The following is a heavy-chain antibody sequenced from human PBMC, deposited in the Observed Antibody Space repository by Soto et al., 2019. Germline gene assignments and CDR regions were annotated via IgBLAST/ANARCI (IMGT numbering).Heavy chain of an antibody. V-gene: IGHV4-30-4*01. D-gene: IGHD2-15*01. CDR2: IYYSGNT. CDR1: GGSISSADYY. CDR3: ARVGRTRDFHIAP. Sequence: QVQLQESGPGLVKPSQTLSLTCTVSGGSISSADYYWSWIRQPPGKGLEWIGYIYYSGNTYYNPSLMSRVTISVDMSKNQFSLRLSSVTAADTAVFYCARVGRTRDFHIAPWGQGTLVTVSS. J-gene: IGHJ5*02.